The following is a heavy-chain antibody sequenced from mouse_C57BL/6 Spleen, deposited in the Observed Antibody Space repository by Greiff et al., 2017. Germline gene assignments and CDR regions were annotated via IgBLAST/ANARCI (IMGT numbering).Heavy chain of an antibody. V-gene: IGHV5-4*01. CDR1: GFTFSSYA. J-gene: IGHJ2*01. Sequence: VQLQQSGGGLVKPGGSLKLSCAASGFTFSSYAMSWVRQTPEKRLEWVATISDGGSYTYYPDNVKGRFTISRDNAKNNLYLQMSHLKSEDTAMYYCARAYYSNTYYFDYWGQGTTLTVSS. CDR3: ARAYYSNTYYFDY. D-gene: IGHD2-5*01. CDR2: ISDGGSYT.